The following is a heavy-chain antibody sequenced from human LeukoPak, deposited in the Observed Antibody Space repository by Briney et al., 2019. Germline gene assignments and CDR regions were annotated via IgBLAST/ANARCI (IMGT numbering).Heavy chain of an antibody. CDR3: AKTSVSSGWPELFEF. CDR1: EFTFDSYA. D-gene: IGHD6-19*01. V-gene: IGHV3-23*01. J-gene: IGHJ4*02. Sequence: SGGSLRLSCAASEFTFDSYAMNWVRQAPGKGLEWVSAISGSGANTYYANSVKGRFTISRDNSKSTLFLQMDSLRAKDTAIYYCAKTSVSSGWPELFEFWGQGTPVTVSS. CDR2: ISGSGANT.